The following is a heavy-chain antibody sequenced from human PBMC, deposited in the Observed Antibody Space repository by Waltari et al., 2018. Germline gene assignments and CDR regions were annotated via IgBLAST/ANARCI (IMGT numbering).Heavy chain of an antibody. D-gene: IGHD3-22*01. CDR3: ASTVYYDSSGWTYYFDY. Sequence: ISSSSYYWGWIRQPPGKGLEWIGSIYYSGSTYYNPSLKSRVTISVDTSKNQFSLKLSSVTAADTAVYYCASTVYYDSSGWTYYFDYWGQGTLVTVSS. CDR1: ISSSSYY. J-gene: IGHJ4*02. V-gene: IGHV4-39*01. CDR2: IYYSGST.